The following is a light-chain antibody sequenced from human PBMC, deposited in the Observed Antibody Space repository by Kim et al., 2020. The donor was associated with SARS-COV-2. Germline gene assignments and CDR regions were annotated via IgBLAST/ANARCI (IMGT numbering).Light chain of an antibody. J-gene: IGKJ3*01. V-gene: IGKV3-20*01. CDR2: GAS. CDR1: QMVTSRY. Sequence: PGERAAPSCKACQMVTSRYLAWYQQKPGQAPRLLIYGASSRATGIPDRFSGSGSGTDFTLTISRLEPEDFAVYYCQQYGSSPFTFGPGTKVDIK. CDR3: QQYGSSPFT.